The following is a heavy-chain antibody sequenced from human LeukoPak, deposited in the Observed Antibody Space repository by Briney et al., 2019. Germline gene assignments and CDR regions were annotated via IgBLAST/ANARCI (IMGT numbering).Heavy chain of an antibody. D-gene: IGHD6-13*01. CDR3: ARGHLIAAAGTPEYGY. CDR2: IYYSGST. V-gene: IGHV4-59*01. Sequence: SETLSLTCTVSGGSISSYYWSWIREPPGKGLAWIGYIYYSGSTNYNPCLKSRVTISVDTSKNQFSLKLSSVTAADTAVYYCARGHLIAAAGTPEYGYWGQGTLVTVSS. J-gene: IGHJ4*02. CDR1: GGSISSYY.